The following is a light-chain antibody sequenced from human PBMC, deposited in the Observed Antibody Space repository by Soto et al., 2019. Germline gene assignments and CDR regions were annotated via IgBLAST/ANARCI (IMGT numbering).Light chain of an antibody. CDR2: DVS. CDR3: NSYTSSSNHV. Sequence: QSALTQPASVSGSPGQSITISCTGTISDIAAYNYVSWYQQHPGKAPKLIIYDVSKRPSGVSDRFSGSKSGNTASLTISGLQAEDEADYYCNSYTSSSNHVFGTGTKVTVL. J-gene: IGLJ1*01. V-gene: IGLV2-14*01. CDR1: ISDIAAYNY.